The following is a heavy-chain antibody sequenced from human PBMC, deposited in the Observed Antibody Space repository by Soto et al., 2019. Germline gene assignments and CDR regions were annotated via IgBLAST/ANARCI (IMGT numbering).Heavy chain of an antibody. CDR2: IMGSSDEI. CDR3: SRGLCASCFGNRFDY. V-gene: IGHV3-48*04. Sequence: EVQLVDSGGGLVQPGGSLRLSCAASGFTFSSYGMNWVRQAHGQGLECVSYIMGSSDEIHYADSVKGRFTISRDNAKNSRYLPMNSLRAEDTAVDSCSRGLCASCFGNRFDYWGQGTLVPVSS. CDR1: GFTFSSYG. J-gene: IGHJ4*02. D-gene: IGHD2-2*01.